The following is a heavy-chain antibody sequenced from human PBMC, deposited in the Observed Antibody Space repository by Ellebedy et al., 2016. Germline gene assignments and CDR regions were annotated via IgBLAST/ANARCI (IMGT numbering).Heavy chain of an antibody. CDR1: GFTFSSYW. V-gene: IGHV3-7*03. CDR2: IKPDGSVT. J-gene: IGHJ4*02. Sequence: GGSLRLSCVASGFTFSSYWIHWVRQAPGKGLEWVADIKPDGSVTYYVDYVRGRLTISRDNARSSVYLQLNSLRVEDTAVYHCARDLTASGTLDYWGRGTLVIVSS. CDR3: ARDLTASGTLDY. D-gene: IGHD3-9*01.